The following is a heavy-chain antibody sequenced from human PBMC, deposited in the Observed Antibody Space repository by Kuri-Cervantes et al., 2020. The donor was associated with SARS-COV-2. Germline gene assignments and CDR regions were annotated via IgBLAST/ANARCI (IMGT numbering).Heavy chain of an antibody. Sequence: SVKVSCKASGGTFSSYAISWVRQAPGQGLEWMGGIIPIFGTANYAQKFQGRVTITADESTSTAYMELSRLRSDDTAVYYCARTLELRSAFDPWGQGTLVTVSS. CDR1: GGTFSSYA. V-gene: IGHV1-69*13. D-gene: IGHD1-7*01. CDR2: IIPIFGTA. CDR3: ARTLELRSAFDP. J-gene: IGHJ5*02.